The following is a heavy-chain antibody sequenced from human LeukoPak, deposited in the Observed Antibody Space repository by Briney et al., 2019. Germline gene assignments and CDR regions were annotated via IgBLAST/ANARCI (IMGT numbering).Heavy chain of an antibody. CDR2: MSPSSGNT. J-gene: IGHJ4*02. CDR1: GYTFTSYD. CDR3: VRSPPNWGFDY. D-gene: IGHD7-27*01. Sequence: ASVKVSCKASGYTFTSYDINWVRQATGQGLEWMGWMSPSSGNTGYAQKFQGRVTMTRSTSISTAYMELSSLRSEDTAVYYCVRSPPNWGFDYWGQGTLDTVSS. V-gene: IGHV1-8*01.